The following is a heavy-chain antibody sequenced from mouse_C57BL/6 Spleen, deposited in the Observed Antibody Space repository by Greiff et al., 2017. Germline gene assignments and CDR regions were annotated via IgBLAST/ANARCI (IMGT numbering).Heavy chain of an antibody. CDR1: GYAFSSYW. V-gene: IGHV1-80*01. J-gene: IGHJ2*01. Sequence: VKLMESGAELVKPGASVKISCKASGYAFSSYWMNWVKQRPGKGLEWIGQIYPGDGDTNYNGKFKGKATLTADKSSSTAYMQLSSLTSEDSAVYFCARSIYYGSYFDYWGQGTTLTVSS. CDR3: ARSIYYGSYFDY. CDR2: IYPGDGDT. D-gene: IGHD2-2*01.